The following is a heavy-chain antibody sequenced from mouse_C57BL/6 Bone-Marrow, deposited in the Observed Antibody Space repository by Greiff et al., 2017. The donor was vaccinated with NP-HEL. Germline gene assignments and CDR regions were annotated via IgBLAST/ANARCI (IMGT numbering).Heavy chain of an antibody. Sequence: QVQLQQSDAELVKPGASVKISCKVSGYTFTDHTIHWMKQRPEQGLEWIGSIYPRDGSTKYNEKFKGKATLTADKSSSTAYMQLNSLTSEDSAVYFCARAAVTTVVGRGYFDYWGQGTTLTVSS. J-gene: IGHJ2*01. D-gene: IGHD1-1*01. CDR3: ARAAVTTVVGRGYFDY. V-gene: IGHV1-78*01. CDR2: IYPRDGST. CDR1: GYTFTDHT.